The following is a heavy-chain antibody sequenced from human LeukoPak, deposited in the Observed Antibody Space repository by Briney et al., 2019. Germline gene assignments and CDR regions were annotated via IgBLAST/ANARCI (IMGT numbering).Heavy chain of an antibody. J-gene: IGHJ4*02. V-gene: IGHV3-23*01. D-gene: IGHD7-27*01. Sequence: GGSLRLSCAASGFTFSSYAMSWVRQAPGKGLEWVSAISGSGGSTYYADSVKGRFTISRHNSKNALYLQMNSLRAEDTAVYYCARGDWGGDYFDYWGQGTLVTVSS. CDR1: GFTFSSYA. CDR2: ISGSGGST. CDR3: ARGDWGGDYFDY.